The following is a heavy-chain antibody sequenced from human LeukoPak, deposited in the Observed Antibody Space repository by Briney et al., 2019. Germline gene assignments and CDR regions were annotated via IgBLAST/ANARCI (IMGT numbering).Heavy chain of an antibody. CDR2: ISGSGGST. V-gene: IGHV3-23*01. Sequence: GSLRLSCVASGFDFGTYAMSWVRQAPGKGLEWVSAISGSGGSTYYADSVKGRFTISRDNSKNTLYMQMNSLRAEDTAVYYCVRDLGGRSGHWGQGTLVTVSS. D-gene: IGHD1-26*01. J-gene: IGHJ4*02. CDR1: GFDFGTYA. CDR3: VRDLGGRSGH.